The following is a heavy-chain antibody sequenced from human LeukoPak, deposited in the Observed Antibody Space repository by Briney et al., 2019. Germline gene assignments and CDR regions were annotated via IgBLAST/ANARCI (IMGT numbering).Heavy chain of an antibody. CDR3: ARLCTANSGAFDI. D-gene: IGHD1-26*01. Sequence: GGSLRLSCAASGFTLSSYGMHWVRQAPGRGLEWVAVISYDGSNKYYADSVKGRFTISRDNSKNTLYLQMNSLRAEDTAVYYCARLCTANSGAFDIWGQGTAVTVSS. CDR2: ISYDGSNK. J-gene: IGHJ3*02. CDR1: GFTLSSYG. V-gene: IGHV3-30*03.